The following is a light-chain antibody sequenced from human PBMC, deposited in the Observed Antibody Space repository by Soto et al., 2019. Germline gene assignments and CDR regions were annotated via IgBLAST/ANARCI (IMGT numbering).Light chain of an antibody. Sequence: SVLTQPASVSGSPGQSITISCTGTSSEVGGYSSVSWYQQYPGKAPKLMIYVVSNLPSVVSICFSGSKSGNTASLTISGLQAEDEADYYCSSYTDSGTLYVFGTGTKVTVL. CDR3: SSYTDSGTLYV. V-gene: IGLV2-14*01. J-gene: IGLJ1*01. CDR2: VVS. CDR1: SSEVGGYSS.